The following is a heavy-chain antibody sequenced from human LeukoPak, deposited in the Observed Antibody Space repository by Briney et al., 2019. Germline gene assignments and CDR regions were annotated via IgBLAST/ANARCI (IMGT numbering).Heavy chain of an antibody. Sequence: GGSLRLSCTASGFTFGDYVMSWFRQAPGKGLEWVGFIRSKAYGGTTEYAASVKGRFTISRDDSKSIAYVRMNSLKTEDTAVYYCTSQKDYYGSGSYWTFDPWGQGTLVTVSS. V-gene: IGHV3-49*03. CDR1: GFTFGDYV. D-gene: IGHD3-10*01. CDR3: TSQKDYYGSGSYWTFDP. J-gene: IGHJ5*02. CDR2: IRSKAYGGTT.